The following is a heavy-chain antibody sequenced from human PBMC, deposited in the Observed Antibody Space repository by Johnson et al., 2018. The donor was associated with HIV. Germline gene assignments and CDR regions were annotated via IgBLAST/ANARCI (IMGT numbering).Heavy chain of an antibody. J-gene: IGHJ3*02. Sequence: EVHLVESGGGLVQPGRSLRLSCVASGFTFGDSAMHWFRQPPGKGLEWVSSITPNSNNKGYVDSVRGRFTISRDNAQDSLYLQMNSLRAEDTALYFCAKESTWDSSRHDAFDIWGPGTMVTVSS. D-gene: IGHD1-26*01. V-gene: IGHV3-9*01. CDR1: GFTFGDSA. CDR2: ITPNSNNK. CDR3: AKESTWDSSRHDAFDI.